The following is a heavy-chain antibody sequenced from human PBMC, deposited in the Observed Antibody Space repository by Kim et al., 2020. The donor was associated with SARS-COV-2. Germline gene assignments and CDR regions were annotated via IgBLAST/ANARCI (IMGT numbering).Heavy chain of an antibody. V-gene: IGHV3-64*01. Sequence: GGSLRLSCAASGFTFSTSAMHWVRQAPGKGLEFVSAISSNGGSTYYANSVKGRFIISRDNSKNTVYLQMGSIRAEDMAVYYCARRGVYDSSGYYDYWGQGALVTVSS. D-gene: IGHD3-22*01. CDR1: GFTFSTSA. CDR3: ARRGVYDSSGYYDY. J-gene: IGHJ4*02. CDR2: ISSNGGST.